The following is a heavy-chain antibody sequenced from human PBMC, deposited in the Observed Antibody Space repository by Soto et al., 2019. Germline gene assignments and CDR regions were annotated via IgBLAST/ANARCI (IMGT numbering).Heavy chain of an antibody. CDR3: AREQLQVVIPDY. D-gene: IGHD6-13*01. Sequence: EVQLVESGGVLVQPGGSLRLSCAASGFTFSSYWMNWVRQPPGKGLEWVANIKQDGSEKYYVDSVKGRFTISRDNTKKSLYLEMKSLRAEDTAVYYCAREQLQVVIPDYWGQGTLVTVSS. V-gene: IGHV3-7*01. CDR2: IKQDGSEK. J-gene: IGHJ4*02. CDR1: GFTFSSYW.